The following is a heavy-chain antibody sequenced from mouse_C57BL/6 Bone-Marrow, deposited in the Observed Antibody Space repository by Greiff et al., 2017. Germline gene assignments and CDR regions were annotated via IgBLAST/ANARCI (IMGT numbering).Heavy chain of an antibody. D-gene: IGHD1-1*01. V-gene: IGHV1-50*01. CDR1: GSTFTSYS. CDR2: INPAGSYT. Sequence: QVQLQQPGAELVKPGASVKLSCKASGSTFTSYSMQWVKPRPGQGLAWIGAINPAGSYTNYTEKFKGKSTLSGDTSSSTAYMQLSSLTSEDSAVYYCARECTTLVEAFAYWGQGTLVTVSA. CDR3: ARECTTLVEAFAY. J-gene: IGHJ3*01.